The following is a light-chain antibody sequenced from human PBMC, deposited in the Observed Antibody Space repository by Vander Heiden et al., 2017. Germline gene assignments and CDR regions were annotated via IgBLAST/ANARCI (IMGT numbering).Light chain of an antibody. CDR2: DVR. V-gene: IGLV2-14*01. CDR1: SSDVGGYND. J-gene: IGLJ2*01. CDR3: SSYTSSSTV. Sequence: QSALTQPASVSGSPGQSITISCPGTSSDVGGYNDVSWYQQHPGKAPKLSIYDVRNRASVVSNCVSGFKSSTTASLTIAGLQAEDEADYYCSSYTSSSTVFGGGTKLTVL.